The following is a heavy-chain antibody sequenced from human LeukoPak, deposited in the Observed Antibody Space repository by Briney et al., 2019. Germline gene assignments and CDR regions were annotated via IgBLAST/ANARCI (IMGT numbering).Heavy chain of an antibody. D-gene: IGHD2-15*01. V-gene: IGHV1-2*02. CDR3: ARDRVVVAVHFDY. CDR1: GYTFTGYY. J-gene: IGHJ4*02. CDR2: INPNSGGT. Sequence: GASVKVSCKASGYTFTGYYMHWVRQAPGQGLEWMGWINPNSGGTNYAQKFQGRVTMTRDTSISTAYMELSRLRSDDTAVYYCARDRVVVAVHFDYWGQGTLVTVSS.